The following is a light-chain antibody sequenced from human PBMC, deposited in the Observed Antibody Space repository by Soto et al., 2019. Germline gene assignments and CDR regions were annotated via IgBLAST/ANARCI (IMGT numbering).Light chain of an antibody. CDR2: DVS. V-gene: IGLV2-11*01. CDR1: SSDVGGYNY. J-gene: IGLJ1*01. CDR3: CSYVGTNTSYV. Sequence: QSALTQPRSVSGSPGQSVTISCTGTSSDVGGYNYVSWYQQHPGKAPKVMIYDVSKRPSGGHDRFSGSKSGNTASLTISGLQAEDEADYYCCSYVGTNTSYVFGTGTKVTVL.